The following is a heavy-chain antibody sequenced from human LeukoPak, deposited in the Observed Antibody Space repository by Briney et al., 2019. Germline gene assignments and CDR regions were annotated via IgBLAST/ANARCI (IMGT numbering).Heavy chain of an antibody. V-gene: IGHV1-8*01. J-gene: IGHJ4*02. CDR2: MILNSGNT. CDR1: GYSFTSGY. D-gene: IGHD5-18*01. CDR3: ARTRGYSYGYSDY. Sequence: ASVTVSCKASGYSFTSGYFWWGLQPPRRGREWRGWMILNSGNTDYAQKFRGRVSMTPNTSPSTDCMKLSTLRSEDRAVYYCARTRGYSYGYSDYWGQGTLVTVS.